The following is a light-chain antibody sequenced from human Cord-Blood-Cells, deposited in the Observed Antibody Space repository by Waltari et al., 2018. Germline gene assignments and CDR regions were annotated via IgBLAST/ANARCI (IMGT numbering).Light chain of an antibody. Sequence: SYVLTQPPSVSVAPGKTARITCGGNNIGSKSVHWYQQKPGQAPVLVIYYDSDRPSGIPERFAGSNAGNTATLTISRGEAGDEADYYCQVWDSSSDRVVFGGGTKLTVL. J-gene: IGLJ2*01. CDR2: YDS. CDR3: QVWDSSSDRVV. V-gene: IGLV3-21*04. CDR1: NIGSKS.